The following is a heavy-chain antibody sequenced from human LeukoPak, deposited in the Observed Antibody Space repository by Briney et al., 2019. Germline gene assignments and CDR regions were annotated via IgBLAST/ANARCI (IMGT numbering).Heavy chain of an antibody. Sequence: PSETLSLTCTVSGGSISSYYWSWIRQPAGKGLEWIGHIYTSGSTNYNPSLGSRVTMSVDTSKNYFSLRLSSVTAADTAVYYCARDFYASGFYLWFDPWGQGMLVTVSS. V-gene: IGHV4-4*07. CDR2: IYTSGST. CDR1: GGSISSYY. D-gene: IGHD2/OR15-2a*01. J-gene: IGHJ5*02. CDR3: ARDFYASGFYLWFDP.